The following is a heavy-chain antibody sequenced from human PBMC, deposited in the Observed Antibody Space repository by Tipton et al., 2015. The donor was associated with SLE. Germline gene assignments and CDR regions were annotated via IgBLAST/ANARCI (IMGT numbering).Heavy chain of an antibody. J-gene: IGHJ1*01. D-gene: IGHD6-19*01. CDR1: GGSVSDSNYN. Sequence: TLSLTCTVSGGSVSDSNYNWGWIRQPPGQGLEWIGIIYYSWNTYYSPSLKSRVTISVDTSKNQFSLKLTSLTAADTALYYCARHEVSGIGVFQQWGQGTLVTVSS. V-gene: IGHV4-39*07. CDR3: ARHEVSGIGVFQQ. CDR2: IYYSWNT.